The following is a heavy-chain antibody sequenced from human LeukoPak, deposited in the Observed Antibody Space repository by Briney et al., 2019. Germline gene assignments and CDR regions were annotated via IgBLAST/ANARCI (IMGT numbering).Heavy chain of an antibody. CDR3: ARDPLTGYPGYYYYYYMDV. J-gene: IGHJ6*03. V-gene: IGHV7-4-1*02. CDR1: GYTFTSYA. D-gene: IGHD3-9*01. CDR2: INTNTGNP. Sequence: GASVKASCKASGYTFTSYAMNWVRQAPGQGLEWMGWINTNTGNPTYAQGFTGRFVFSLDTSVSTAYLQISSLKAEDTAVYYCARDPLTGYPGYYYYYYMDVWGKGTTVTVSS.